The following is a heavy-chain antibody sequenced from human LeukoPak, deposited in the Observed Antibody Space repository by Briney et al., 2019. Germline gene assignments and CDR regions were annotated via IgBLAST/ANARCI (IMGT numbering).Heavy chain of an antibody. Sequence: GGSLRLSCEASGFTFSSHAIGWVRHTPGQGLECVSCISAYSNNTYYAHNLKGRVTISRDNSTNTLYLQMNSLRSEDTAIYYCAKGSSGWFDYWGQGALVTVSS. J-gene: IGHJ4*02. CDR2: ISAYSNNT. CDR3: AKGSSGWFDY. D-gene: IGHD6-19*01. V-gene: IGHV3-23*01. CDR1: GFTFSSHA.